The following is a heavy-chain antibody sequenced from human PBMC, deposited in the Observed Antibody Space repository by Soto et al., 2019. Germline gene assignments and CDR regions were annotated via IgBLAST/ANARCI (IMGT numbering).Heavy chain of an antibody. Sequence: SETLSLTCAVSGGSISSGGYSWSWIRQPPGKGLEWIGYIYHRGSTYYNPSLKIRVTISVDTSKNQFSLKLSSVTAADTAVYYCARSGGMDVWGQGNTVTVSS. CDR2: IYHRGST. CDR3: ARSGGMDV. V-gene: IGHV4-30-2*01. J-gene: IGHJ6*02. CDR1: GGSISSGGYS. D-gene: IGHD3-10*01.